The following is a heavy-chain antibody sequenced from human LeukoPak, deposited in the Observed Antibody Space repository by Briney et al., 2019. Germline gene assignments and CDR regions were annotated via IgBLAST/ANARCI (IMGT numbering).Heavy chain of an antibody. CDR2: MYNSVSI. CDR1: GYSISNGDY. CDR3: ARNSSSGFFDY. J-gene: IGHJ4*02. Sequence: SETLSLTCVVSGYSISNGDYWGWIRQSPGKGLEWIASMYNSVSIHYNPSLKSRVTILVDTSKNEFSLKMRSVTAADTAVYYCARNSSSGFFDYWGQGTLATVSS. V-gene: IGHV4-38-2*01. D-gene: IGHD6-6*01.